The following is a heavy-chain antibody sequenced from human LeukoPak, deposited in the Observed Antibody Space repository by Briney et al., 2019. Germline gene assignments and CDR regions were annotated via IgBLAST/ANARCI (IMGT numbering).Heavy chain of an antibody. CDR3: ARAGGATAVTMYFEY. D-gene: IGHD4-23*01. J-gene: IGHJ4*02. CDR1: GFTFSSHA. Sequence: PGGSLRLSCAASGFTFSSHAMSWVRQAPGKGLEWLSFMTTSGNTIFYAESVKERFTISRDNAKKTLYLQMNSLRDEDTAVYYCARAGGATAVTMYFEYWGQGTLVTVSS. CDR2: MTTSGNTI. V-gene: IGHV3-48*02.